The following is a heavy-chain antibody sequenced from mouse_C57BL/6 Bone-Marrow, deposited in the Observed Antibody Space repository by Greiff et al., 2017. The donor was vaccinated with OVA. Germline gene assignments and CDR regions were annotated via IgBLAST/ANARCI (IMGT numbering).Heavy chain of an antibody. D-gene: IGHD4-1*01. CDR3: ARTNWDVYFDY. Sequence: VQLQQPGAELVRPGTSVKLSCKASGYTFTSYWMHWVKQRPGQGLEWIGVIDPSDSYTNYNQKFKGKATLTVDTSSSTAYMQLSSLTSEDSAVYYCARTNWDVYFDYWGQGTTLTVSS. CDR1: GYTFTSYW. CDR2: IDPSDSYT. J-gene: IGHJ2*01. V-gene: IGHV1-59*01.